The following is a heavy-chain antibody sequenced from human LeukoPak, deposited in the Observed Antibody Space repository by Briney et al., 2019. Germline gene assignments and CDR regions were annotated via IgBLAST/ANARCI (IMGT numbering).Heavy chain of an antibody. D-gene: IGHD5-18*01. V-gene: IGHV4-30-2*01. CDR3: ARDGVGSYGFDY. CDR1: GGSISSGGYS. Sequence: SSETLSLTCAVSGGSISSGGYSWSWIRQPPGKGLEWIGYIYHSGSTYYNPSLKSRVTISVDRSKNQFSLKLSSVTAADTAVYYCARDGVGSYGFDYWGQGTLVTVSS. J-gene: IGHJ4*02. CDR2: IYHSGST.